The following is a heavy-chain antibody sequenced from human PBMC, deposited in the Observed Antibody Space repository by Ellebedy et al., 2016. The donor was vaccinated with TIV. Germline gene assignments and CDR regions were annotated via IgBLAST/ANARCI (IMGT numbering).Heavy chain of an antibody. CDR3: ARRDTSSWWYIDY. Sequence: GESLKISCAASGIIFSSYAMSWVRQAPGKGLEWISGITGSGGGTYYADSVKGRFTISRDNSKNTLYLQMSGLRAEDTAVYYCARRDTSSWWYIDYWGQGTLVTVSS. J-gene: IGHJ4*02. CDR1: GIIFSSYA. V-gene: IGHV3-23*01. CDR2: ITGSGGGT. D-gene: IGHD6-13*01.